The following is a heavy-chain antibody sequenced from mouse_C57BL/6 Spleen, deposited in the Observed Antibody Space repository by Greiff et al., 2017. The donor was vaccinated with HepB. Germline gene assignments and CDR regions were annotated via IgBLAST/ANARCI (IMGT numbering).Heavy chain of an antibody. D-gene: IGHD1-1*01. CDR1: GYTFTSYW. V-gene: IGHV1-7*01. CDR3: ARFSITTVVGDYFDY. CDR2: INPSSGYT. Sequence: QVQLQQSGAELAKPGASVKLSCKASGYTFTSYWMHWVKQRPGQGLEWIGYINPSSGYTKYNQKFKDKATLTADESSSTAYMQLSSLTYEDSAVYYCARFSITTVVGDYFDYWGQGTTLTVSS. J-gene: IGHJ2*01.